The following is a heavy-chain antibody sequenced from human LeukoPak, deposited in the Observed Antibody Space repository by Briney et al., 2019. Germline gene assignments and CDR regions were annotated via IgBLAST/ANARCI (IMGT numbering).Heavy chain of an antibody. Sequence: PSETLSLTCTVSGGSISSYYWSWIRQPPGKGLEWIGYIYYSGSTNYNPSLKSRVTISLDTPRNQFSLKLSSVTAADTAVYYCARDRGRATWFDPWGQGTVVTVSS. V-gene: IGHV4-59*01. J-gene: IGHJ5*02. CDR1: GGSISSYY. CDR3: ARDRGRATWFDP. CDR2: IYYSGST.